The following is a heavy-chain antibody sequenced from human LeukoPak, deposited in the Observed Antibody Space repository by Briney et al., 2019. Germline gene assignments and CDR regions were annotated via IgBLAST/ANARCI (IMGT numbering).Heavy chain of an antibody. V-gene: IGHV1-8*01. J-gene: IGHJ4*02. CDR2: MNPNSGNT. Sequence: ASVKASCKASGYTFTSYDINWVRQATGQGLEWMGWMNPNSGNTGYAQKFQGRVTMTRNTSISTAYMELSSLTSDDTAVYYCARGYHIVVVTAMDYWGQGTLVTVSS. CDR1: GYTFTSYD. D-gene: IGHD2-21*02. CDR3: ARGYHIVVVTAMDY.